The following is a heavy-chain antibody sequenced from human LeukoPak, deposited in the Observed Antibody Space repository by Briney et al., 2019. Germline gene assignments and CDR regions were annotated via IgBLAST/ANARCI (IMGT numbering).Heavy chain of an antibody. J-gene: IGHJ4*02. CDR3: ARHFPSADY. D-gene: IGHD3-3*02. Sequence: SETLSLTCAVYGGSFSGYYWSWIRQPPGKGLEWIGEINHSGSTNYNPSLKSRLTLSIDTSKNQFSLKLSSVTAADTAVYYCARHFPSADYWGQGTLVTVSS. CDR2: INHSGST. V-gene: IGHV4-34*01. CDR1: GGSFSGYY.